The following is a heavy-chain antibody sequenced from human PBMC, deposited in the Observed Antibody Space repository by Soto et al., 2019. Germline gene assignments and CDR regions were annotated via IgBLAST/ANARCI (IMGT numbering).Heavy chain of an antibody. D-gene: IGHD3-9*01. Sequence: QVQLVESGGGVVQPGRSLRLSCAASGFTFSSYAMHWVRQAPGKGLEWVAVISYDGSNKYYADSVKGRFTISRDNSKNTXXLQMNSLRAEDTAVYYCARGGMRVERYFDPLPVDYWGQGTLVTVSS. CDR2: ISYDGSNK. CDR3: ARGGMRVERYFDPLPVDY. CDR1: GFTFSSYA. J-gene: IGHJ4*02. V-gene: IGHV3-30-3*01.